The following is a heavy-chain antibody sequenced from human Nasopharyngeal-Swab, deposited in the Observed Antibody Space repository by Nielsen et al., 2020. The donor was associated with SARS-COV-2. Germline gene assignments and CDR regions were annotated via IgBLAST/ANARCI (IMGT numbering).Heavy chain of an antibody. V-gene: IGHV3-30*18. CDR3: AKDRGSSGYYYGMDV. Sequence: ERQMPGKGLEWVAVISYDGSNKYYADSVKGRFTISRDNSKNTLYLQMNSLRAEDTAVYYCAKDRGSSGYYYGMDVWGQGTTVTVSS. CDR2: ISYDGSNK. J-gene: IGHJ6*02. D-gene: IGHD6-13*01.